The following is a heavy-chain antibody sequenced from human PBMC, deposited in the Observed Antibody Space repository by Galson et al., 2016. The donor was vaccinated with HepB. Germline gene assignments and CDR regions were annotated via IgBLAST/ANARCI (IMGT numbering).Heavy chain of an antibody. CDR2: IYSGGST. J-gene: IGHJ5*02. CDR1: GFTVNNNY. V-gene: IGHV3-53*01. CDR3: ARDIGP. Sequence: LRLSCAASGFTVNNNYMRWVRQAPGKGLEWVSLIYSGGSTSFADSVKGRFTISRDNSKNTLYLQMNSLRVEDTAVYFCARDIGPVGQGTLVTVSS.